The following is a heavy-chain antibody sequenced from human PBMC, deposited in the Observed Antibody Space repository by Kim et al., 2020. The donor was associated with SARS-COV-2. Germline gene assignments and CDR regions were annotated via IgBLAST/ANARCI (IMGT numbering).Heavy chain of an antibody. CDR2: ISSDGRNK. V-gene: IGHV3-33*05. CDR3: ARDTETGGWYEGAFDI. CDR1: GFIFNTFG. J-gene: IGHJ3*02. D-gene: IGHD6-19*01. Sequence: GGSLRLSCAASGFIFNTFGMHWVRQAPGQGLEWVAVISSDGRNKFYSDSVKGRFTISRDNSKTTLYLQMNSLRAEDTAVYYCARDTETGGWYEGAFDIWGQWAMFTVSS.